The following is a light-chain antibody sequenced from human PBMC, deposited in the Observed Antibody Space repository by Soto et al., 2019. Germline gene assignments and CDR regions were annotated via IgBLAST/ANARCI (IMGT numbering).Light chain of an antibody. J-gene: IGKJ2*01. Sequence: ENGLTQSPATLSLSQGEGATLSCRASQSVSTYLAWYQQKPGQAPRLLIYDASKRATGVPARFSGSGSGTDFTLTISSLQSEDFAVYYCQQYIDWPPYTFGQGTKVDIK. CDR1: QSVSTY. CDR3: QQYIDWPPYT. V-gene: IGKV3-11*01. CDR2: DAS.